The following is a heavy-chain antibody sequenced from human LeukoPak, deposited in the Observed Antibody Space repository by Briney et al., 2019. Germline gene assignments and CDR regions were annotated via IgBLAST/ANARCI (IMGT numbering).Heavy chain of an antibody. D-gene: IGHD3-22*01. CDR1: GYTFTGYY. J-gene: IGHJ4*02. V-gene: IGHV1-2*02. CDR3: ARSYDSSGYYLGRFDY. Sequence: ASVKVSFKASGYTFTGYYMHWVRQAPGQGLEWMGWINPNSGGTNYAQKFQGRVTMTRDTSISTAYMELSRLRSDDTAVYYCARSYDSSGYYLGRFDYWGQGTLVTVSS. CDR2: INPNSGGT.